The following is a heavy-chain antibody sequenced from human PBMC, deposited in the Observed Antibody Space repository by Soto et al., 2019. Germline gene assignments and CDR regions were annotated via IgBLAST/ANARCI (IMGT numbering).Heavy chain of an antibody. D-gene: IGHD6-19*01. V-gene: IGHV4-31*03. Sequence: KPSETLSLTCTVSGGSISSGGHYWSWIRQHPGKGLEWIGYIYYSGSTHYNPSLKSRVTISVDTSKNQFSLKVTSVTAADTAVYYCARYTFLDISGLDYWGQGTLVTVSS. CDR2: IYYSGST. CDR1: GGSISSGGHY. CDR3: ARYTFLDISGLDY. J-gene: IGHJ4*02.